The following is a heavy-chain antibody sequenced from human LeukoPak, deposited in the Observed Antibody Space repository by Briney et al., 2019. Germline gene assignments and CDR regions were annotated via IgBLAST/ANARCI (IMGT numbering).Heavy chain of an antibody. D-gene: IGHD2-2*01. CDR2: INPRTEGR. V-gene: IGHV1-46*03. J-gene: IGHJ4*02. CDR1: GYTFSDYY. CDR3: VREYHGGYFDS. Sequence: ASVKVSCETSGYTFSDYYLHWMRRAPGQGREWMAIINPRTEGRDYAQKFQGRITVTRETPTSTVYMELRSLRSEDTAIYYCVREYHGGYFDSWGQGTMVTFSS.